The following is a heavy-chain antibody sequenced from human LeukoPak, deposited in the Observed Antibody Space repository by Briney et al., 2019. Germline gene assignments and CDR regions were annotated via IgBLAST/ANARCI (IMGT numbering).Heavy chain of an antibody. CDR1: GFAFGGYG. Sequence: PGGSLRLSCAGSGFAFGGYGMHWFRQTPGKGLEWVAVIAYDGSRAFYADSVKGRFTIPRDNSKNTMSVQMDDLRAEDTAVYYCTRYNNDHFDYWGQGTLVTVSS. CDR2: IAYDGSRA. CDR3: TRYNNDHFDY. V-gene: IGHV3-33*01. D-gene: IGHD1-14*01. J-gene: IGHJ4*02.